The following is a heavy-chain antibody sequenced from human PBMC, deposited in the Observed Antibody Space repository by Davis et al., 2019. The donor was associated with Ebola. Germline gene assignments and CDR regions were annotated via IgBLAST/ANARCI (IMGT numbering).Heavy chain of an antibody. V-gene: IGHV1-18*04. CDR3: AREGGYYDSSGYYYYYYYMDV. CDR1: GYTFTSYG. D-gene: IGHD3-22*01. CDR2: ISAYNGNT. J-gene: IGHJ6*03. Sequence: ASVKVSCKASGYTFTSYGISWVRQAPGQGLEWMGWISAYNGNTNYAQKLQGRVTMTTDTSTSTAYMELRSLRSDDTAVYYCAREGGYYDSSGYYYYYYYMDVWGKGTTVTVSS.